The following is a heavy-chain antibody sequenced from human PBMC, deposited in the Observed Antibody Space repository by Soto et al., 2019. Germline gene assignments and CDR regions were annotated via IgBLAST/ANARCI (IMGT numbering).Heavy chain of an antibody. D-gene: IGHD2-21*02. Sequence: SETLSLTCTVSGGSVSSGSYYCIWIREPPWSGLELIGYIYYSGSTNYNPSLKSRVTISVDTSKNQFSLKLSSVTAADMAVYYCARDHIVVVTASPYYYYYGMDVWGQGTTVTVSS. CDR2: IYYSGST. V-gene: IGHV4-61*01. CDR3: ARDHIVVVTASPYYYYYGMDV. J-gene: IGHJ6*02. CDR1: GGSVSSGSYY.